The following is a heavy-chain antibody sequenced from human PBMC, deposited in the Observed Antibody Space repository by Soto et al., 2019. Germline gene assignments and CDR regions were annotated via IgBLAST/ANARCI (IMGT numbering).Heavy chain of an antibody. CDR1: GGSISSYY. CDR3: ARDSVVRGVIYYYYGMDV. V-gene: IGHV4-4*07. J-gene: IGHJ6*02. Sequence: SETLSLTCTVSGGSISSYYWSWIRQPAGKGLEWIGRIYTSGSTNYNPSLKSRVTMSVDTSKNQFSLKLSSVTAADTAVYYCARDSVVRGVIYYYYGMDVWGQGTTVTVSS. CDR2: IYTSGST. D-gene: IGHD3-10*01.